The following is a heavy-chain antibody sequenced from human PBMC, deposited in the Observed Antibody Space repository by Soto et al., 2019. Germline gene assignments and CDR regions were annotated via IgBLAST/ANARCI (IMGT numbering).Heavy chain of an antibody. V-gene: IGHV3-74*01. D-gene: IGHD6-19*01. Sequence: GGSLRLSCAVSGVTFRDYWMHWVRQVPGKGLLWVSRIDPDGTSTKYADSVKGRLTISRSNPENTLYLQMNSLRAEDTGVYYCVREVIAVLGSIRWFDPWGQGTLVTVSS. CDR1: GVTFRDYW. CDR2: IDPDGTST. J-gene: IGHJ5*02. CDR3: VREVIAVLGSIRWFDP.